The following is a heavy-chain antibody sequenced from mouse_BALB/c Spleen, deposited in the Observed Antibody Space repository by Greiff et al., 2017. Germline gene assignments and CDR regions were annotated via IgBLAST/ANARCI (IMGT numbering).Heavy chain of an antibody. CDR3: ARGEGGFAY. CDR1: GYTFTSYW. V-gene: IGHV1-7*01. J-gene: IGHJ3*01. CDR2: INPSTGYT. Sequence: VQLQQSGAELAKPGASVKMSCKASGYTFTSYWMHWVKQRPGQGLEWIGYINPSTGYTEYNQKFKDKATLTADKSSSTAYMQLSSLTSENSAVYFCARGEGGFAYWGQGTLVTVSA.